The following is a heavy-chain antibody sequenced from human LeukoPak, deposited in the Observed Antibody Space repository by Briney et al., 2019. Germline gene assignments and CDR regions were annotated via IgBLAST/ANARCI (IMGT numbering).Heavy chain of an antibody. CDR2: ISSNGGRT. CDR3: ARVGDVDYFDY. D-gene: IGHD1-26*01. J-gene: IGHJ4*02. Sequence: QPGGSLRLSCAASGFTFSSYAMHWVRQAPGKGLEYVSAISSNGGRTYYANSVKGRFTISRDNSKNTLYLQMASLRAEDMSIYYCARVGDVDYFDYWGQGTLVTVSS. V-gene: IGHV3-64*01. CDR1: GFTFSSYA.